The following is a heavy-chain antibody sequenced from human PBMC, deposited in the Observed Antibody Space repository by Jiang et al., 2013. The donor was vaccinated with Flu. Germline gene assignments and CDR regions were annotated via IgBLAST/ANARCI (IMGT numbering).Heavy chain of an antibody. Sequence: SGAEVKKPGASVKVSCKASGYTFTGYYMHWVRQAPGQGLEWMGWINPNSDGTNYAQKFQGWVTMTRDTSISTAYMELSRLRSDDTAVYYCARALKWELVTPFDYWGRGTLVTVSS. CDR1: GYTFTGYY. V-gene: IGHV1-2*04. CDR3: ARALKWELVTPFDY. J-gene: IGHJ4*02. CDR2: INPNSDGT. D-gene: IGHD1-26*01.